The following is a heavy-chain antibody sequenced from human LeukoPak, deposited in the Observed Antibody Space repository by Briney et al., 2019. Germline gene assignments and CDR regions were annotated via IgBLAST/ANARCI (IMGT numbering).Heavy chain of an antibody. CDR1: GGSISSSIYF. D-gene: IGHD2-2*01. Sequence: SETLSLTCTVSGGSISSSIYFWAWIRQPPGKGLEWIGTIYYSGNAYYNPSFKSRVAISVDTSKNQFSLKLTSVTAADTAVYYCARHGNIVMVPTAPGFDYWGQGTLVTVFS. J-gene: IGHJ4*02. V-gene: IGHV4-39*01. CDR2: IYYSGNA. CDR3: ARHGNIVMVPTAPGFDY.